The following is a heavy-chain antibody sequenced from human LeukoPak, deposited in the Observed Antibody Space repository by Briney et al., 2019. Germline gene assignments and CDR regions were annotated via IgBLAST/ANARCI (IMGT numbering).Heavy chain of an antibody. CDR3: AREGGSSWYGVDY. D-gene: IGHD6-13*01. V-gene: IGHV4-39*07. CDR2: MYYSGST. Sequence: WETLSLTCTVSGRSIISSSYYWGWIRQPRGKGLEWLGSMYYSGSTHYNPSLKSRDTITLDPTKNQYSLKLSSVTAADTAVYCCAREGGSSWYGVDYWGQGTLVTVSS. CDR1: GRSIISSSYY. J-gene: IGHJ4*02.